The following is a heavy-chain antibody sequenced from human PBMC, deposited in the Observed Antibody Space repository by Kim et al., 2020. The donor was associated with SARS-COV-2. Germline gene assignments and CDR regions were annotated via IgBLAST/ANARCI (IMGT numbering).Heavy chain of an antibody. CDR1: GFTFSSYG. CDR2: ISYDGSNK. CDR3: AKDGSLGYCSSTSCYGDI. Sequence: GGSLRLSCAASGFTFSSYGMHWVRQAPGKGLEWVAVISYDGSNKYYADSVKGRFTISRDNSKNTLYLQMNSLRAEDTAVYYCAKDGSLGYCSSTSCYGDIWGQGTMVTVSS. J-gene: IGHJ3*02. D-gene: IGHD2-2*01. V-gene: IGHV3-30*18.